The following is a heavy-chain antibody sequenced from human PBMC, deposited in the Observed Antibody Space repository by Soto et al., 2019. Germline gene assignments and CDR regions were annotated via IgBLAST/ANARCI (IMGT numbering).Heavy chain of an antibody. V-gene: IGHV4-4*07. J-gene: IGHJ5*02. CDR3: ATLQREWYSSSSGLGWFDP. CDR1: GGPISSYY. CDR2: IYTSGST. D-gene: IGHD6-6*01. Sequence: SETLSLTCTVSGGPISSYYWSWIRQPAGKGLEWIGRIYTSGSTNYNPSLKSRVTMSVDTSKNQFSLKLSSVTAADTAAYYCATLQREWYSSSSGLGWFDPWGQGTLVTVSS.